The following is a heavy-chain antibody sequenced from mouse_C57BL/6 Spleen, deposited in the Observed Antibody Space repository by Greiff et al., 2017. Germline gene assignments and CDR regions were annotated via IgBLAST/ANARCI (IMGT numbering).Heavy chain of an antibody. D-gene: IGHD2-2*01. J-gene: IGHJ3*01. CDR1: GYTFTDYE. V-gene: IGHV1-15*01. CDR2: IDPETGGT. Sequence: LQESGAELVRPGASVTLSCKASGYTFTDYEMHWVKQTPVHGLEWIGAIDPETGGTAYNQKFKGKAILTADKSSSTAYMELRSLTSEDSAVYYCTRGGYDGGLFADWGQGVLVTVAA. CDR3: TRGGYDGGLFAD.